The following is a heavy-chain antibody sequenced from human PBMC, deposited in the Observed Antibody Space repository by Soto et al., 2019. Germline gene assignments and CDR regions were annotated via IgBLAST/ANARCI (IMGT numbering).Heavy chain of an antibody. D-gene: IGHD4-17*01. CDR1: GGTFSSYA. CDR3: ARDLDDYGDYFFDY. CDR2: IIPIFGTA. J-gene: IGHJ4*02. V-gene: IGHV1-69*01. Sequence: QVQLVQSGAEVKKPGSSVNVSCKASGGTFSSYAISWVRQAPGQGLEWMGGIIPIFGTANYAQKFQGRVTITADESTSTAYMELSILRSEDTAVYYCARDLDDYGDYFFDYWGQGPLVTVSS.